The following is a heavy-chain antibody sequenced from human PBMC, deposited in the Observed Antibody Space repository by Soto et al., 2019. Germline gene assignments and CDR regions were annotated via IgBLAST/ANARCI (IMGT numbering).Heavy chain of an antibody. CDR3: ARDLYYDFWSGYPHDAFDI. V-gene: IGHV6-1*01. Sequence: PSQTLSLTCAISGDSVSSNSAAWNWIRQSPSRGLEWLGRTYYRSKWYNDYAVSVKSRITINPDTSKNQFSLQLNSVTPEDTAVYYCARDLYYDFWSGYPHDAFDIWGQGTMVTVSS. J-gene: IGHJ3*02. CDR2: TYYRSKWYN. D-gene: IGHD3-3*01. CDR1: GDSVSSNSAA.